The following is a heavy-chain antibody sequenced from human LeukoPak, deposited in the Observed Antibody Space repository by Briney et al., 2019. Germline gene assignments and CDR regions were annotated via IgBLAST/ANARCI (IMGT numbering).Heavy chain of an antibody. CDR2: IHTSGST. V-gene: IGHV4-61*02. Sequence: SQTLSLTCTVSGGSINSGSYYWSWIRQPAGKGLEWIGRIHTSGSTNHNPSLTSRVTMSVDTSKNQFSLKLTSVTAAGTAVYYCARETAELGRSFDYWGQEAQVTVSS. D-gene: IGHD6-6*01. J-gene: IGHJ4*02. CDR1: GGSINSGSYY. CDR3: ARETAELGRSFDY.